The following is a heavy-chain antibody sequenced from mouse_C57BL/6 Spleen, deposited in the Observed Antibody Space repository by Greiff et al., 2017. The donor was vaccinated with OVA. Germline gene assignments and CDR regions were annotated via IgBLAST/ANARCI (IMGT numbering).Heavy chain of an antibody. CDR2: ISYDGSN. Sequence: VQLQQSGPGLVKPSQSLSLTCSVTGYSITGGYYWNWIRQFPGNKLEWMGYISYDGSNNYNPSLKNRISITRDTSKNQFFLKLNSVTTEDTATYYCARDGSGYYFDYWGQGTTLTVSA. J-gene: IGHJ2*01. V-gene: IGHV3-6*01. D-gene: IGHD3-1*01. CDR1: GYSITGGYY. CDR3: ARDGSGYYFDY.